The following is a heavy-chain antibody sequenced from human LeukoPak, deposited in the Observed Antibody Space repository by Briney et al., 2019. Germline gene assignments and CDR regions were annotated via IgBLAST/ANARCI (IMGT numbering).Heavy chain of an antibody. CDR2: IYYSGST. J-gene: IGHJ4*02. CDR3: ARDYSSSWYGAYYFDY. D-gene: IGHD6-13*01. V-gene: IGHV4-59*12. CDR1: GGSISSYY. Sequence: SETLSLTCTVSGGSISSYYWSWIRQPPGKGLEWIGYIYYSGSTNYNPSLKSRVTISVDTSKNQFSLKLSSVTAADTAVYYCARDYSSSWYGAYYFDYWGQGTLVTVSS.